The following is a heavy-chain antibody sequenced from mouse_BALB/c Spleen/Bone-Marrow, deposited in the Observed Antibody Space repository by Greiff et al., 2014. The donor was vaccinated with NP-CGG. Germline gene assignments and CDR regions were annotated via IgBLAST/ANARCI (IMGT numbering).Heavy chain of an antibody. CDR3: AGKAYSDYDYALDF. CDR2: IYPYNGVT. D-gene: IGHD2-4*01. V-gene: IGHV1S29*02. J-gene: IGHJ4*01. CDR1: GYTSTDYK. Sequence: EVQLQQSGPELVKPGASVKISCKASGYTSTDYKMHWVKLRHGKSLEWIGYIYPYNGVTGYNQKFKSKATLTVDNSSSTAYMELRSLTSEDSAVYYCAGKAYSDYDYALDFWGQGTSVTVSS.